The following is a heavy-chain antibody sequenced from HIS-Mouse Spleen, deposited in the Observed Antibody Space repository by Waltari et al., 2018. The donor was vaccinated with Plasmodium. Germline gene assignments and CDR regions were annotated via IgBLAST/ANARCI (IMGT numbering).Heavy chain of an antibody. CDR3: ARVTSSGVYWYFDL. J-gene: IGHJ2*01. V-gene: IGHV4-34*01. CDR2: INHSGST. CDR1: GGSFSGYY. D-gene: IGHD3-3*01. Sequence: QVQLQQWGAGLLKPSETLSLTCAVYGGSFSGYYWSWIRQPPGKGLEWIGEINHSGSTNYNPSLKSRVTISVDTSKNQFSLKLSSVTAADTAVYYCARVTSSGVYWYFDLRGRGTLVTVSS.